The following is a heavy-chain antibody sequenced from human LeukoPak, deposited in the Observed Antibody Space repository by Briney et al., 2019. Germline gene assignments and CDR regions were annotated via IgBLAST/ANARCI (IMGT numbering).Heavy chain of an antibody. CDR2: INPNSGGT. CDR1: GYTFTGYY. V-gene: IGHV1-2*04. D-gene: IGHD7-27*01. J-gene: IGHJ4*02. Sequence: GASVKASCKASGYTFTGYYMQWVRQAPGQGLEWMGWINPNSGGTNYAQKFQGWVTMTRDTSISTAYMELSRLRSDDTAVYYCARDAAGDLFDYWGQGTLVTVSS. CDR3: ARDAAGDLFDY.